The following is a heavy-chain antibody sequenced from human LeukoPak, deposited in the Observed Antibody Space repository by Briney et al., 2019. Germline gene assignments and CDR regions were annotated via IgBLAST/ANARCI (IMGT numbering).Heavy chain of an antibody. J-gene: IGHJ4*02. V-gene: IGHV4-4*02. Sequence: SETLSLTCAVSGGSISSSNWWRWVRQPPGKGLEWIGEIYHSGSTNYNPSLKSRVTISVDKSKNQFSLKLSSVTAADTAVYYCARDRAYSSSWSIDYWGQGTLVTASS. CDR2: IYHSGST. CDR3: ARDRAYSSSWSIDY. D-gene: IGHD6-13*01. CDR1: GGSISSSNW.